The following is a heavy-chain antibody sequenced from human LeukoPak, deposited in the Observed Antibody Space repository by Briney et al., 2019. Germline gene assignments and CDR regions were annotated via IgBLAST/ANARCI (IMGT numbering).Heavy chain of an antibody. Sequence: PSETLSLTCTVSGGSTSRDHYFWGWIRQPPGKALEWIGNVYYSGSTYYNPSLKSRVTMSVDTSKNQFSLNLSSVTAADTAVYYCARGGSSSSLNHFDYWGQGTLVTVSS. CDR2: VYYSGST. D-gene: IGHD6-13*01. V-gene: IGHV4-39*07. J-gene: IGHJ4*02. CDR3: ARGGSSSSLNHFDY. CDR1: GGSTSRDHYF.